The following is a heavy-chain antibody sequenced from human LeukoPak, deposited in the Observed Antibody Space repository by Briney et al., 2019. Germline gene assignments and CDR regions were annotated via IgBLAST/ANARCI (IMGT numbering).Heavy chain of an antibody. CDR3: AKDPARRFPQGN. CDR1: GFTFSTFS. CDR2: ISTSGSAT. Sequence: GGSLRLSCAASGFTFSTFSMNWVRQAPGEGLEWVSTISTSGSATYYADSVKGRFTISRDNSKNTLYLQMNSLRAEDTAVYYCAKDPARRFPQGNWGQGTLVTVSS. J-gene: IGHJ4*02. V-gene: IGHV3-23*01.